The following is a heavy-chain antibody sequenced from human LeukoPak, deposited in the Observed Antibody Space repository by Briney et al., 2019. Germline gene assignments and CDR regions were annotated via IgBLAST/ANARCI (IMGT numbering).Heavy chain of an antibody. CDR2: IIPIFGTA. J-gene: IGHJ4*02. V-gene: IGHV1-69*06. CDR3: ARDRADIVATRRGIAVAGSSYFDY. CDR1: GGTFGSYA. D-gene: IGHD6-19*01. Sequence: GASVKVSCKASGGTFGSYAISWVRQAPGQGLEWMGGIIPIFGTANYAQKFQGRVTITADKYTSTAYMELSSLRSEDTAVYYCARDRADIVATRRGIAVAGSSYFDYWGQGTLVTVSS.